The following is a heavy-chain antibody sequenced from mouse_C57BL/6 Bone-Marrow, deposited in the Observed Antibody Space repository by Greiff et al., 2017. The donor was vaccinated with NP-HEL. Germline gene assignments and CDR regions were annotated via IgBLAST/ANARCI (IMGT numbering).Heavy chain of an antibody. J-gene: IGHJ4*01. CDR1: GYTFTNYW. Sequence: VQLQQSGAELVRPGTSVKMSCKASGYTFTNYWIGWAKQRPGHGLEWIGDIYPGGGYTNYNEKFKGKATLTADKSSSTAYMQFSSLTSEDSAIYYCNYGSSLYYYAMDYWGQGTSVTVSS. CDR3: NYGSSLYYYAMDY. V-gene: IGHV1-63*01. D-gene: IGHD1-1*01. CDR2: IYPGGGYT.